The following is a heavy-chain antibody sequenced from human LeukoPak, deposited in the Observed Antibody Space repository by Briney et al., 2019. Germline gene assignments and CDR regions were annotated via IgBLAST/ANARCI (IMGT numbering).Heavy chain of an antibody. J-gene: IGHJ4*02. CDR3: ARGYDSSAYYPFNY. V-gene: IGHV4-61*01. CDR1: GGSISSSNW. CDR2: ISDSGST. Sequence: SETLSLTCAVSGGSISSSNWWSWIRQSPGRGLEWIGYISDSGSTNYNPSLKSRVTISVDTSKNQFSLMLSSVTAADTAVYYCARGYDSSAYYPFNYWGQGTLVTVSS. D-gene: IGHD3-22*01.